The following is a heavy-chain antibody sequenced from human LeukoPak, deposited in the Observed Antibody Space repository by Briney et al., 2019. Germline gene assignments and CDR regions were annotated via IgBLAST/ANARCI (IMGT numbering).Heavy chain of an antibody. CDR3: AREGKFLVTIEINYFDY. J-gene: IGHJ4*02. D-gene: IGHD3-3*01. CDR2: ISSSGSTI. CDR1: GFTFSSYE. Sequence: QPGGSLRLSCAASGFTFSSYEMNWVRQAPGKGLEWVSYISSSGSTIYYADSVKGRFTISRDNAKNSLYLQMNSLRAEDTAVYYCAREGKFLVTIEINYFDYWGQGTLVTVSS. V-gene: IGHV3-48*03.